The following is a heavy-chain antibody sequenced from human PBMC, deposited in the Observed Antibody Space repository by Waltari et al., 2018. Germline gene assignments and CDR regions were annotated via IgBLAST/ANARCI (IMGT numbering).Heavy chain of an antibody. Sequence: EVQLLESGGGLVQPGGSLRLSCAVSGITFSAYAMSWVRQAPGKVVGWVSGINDGGGRTYYADSVKGRFTISRDNSRKMLFLQMSGLRAEDTAIYYCAKETLRWFDYWGQGTLVAVSS. J-gene: IGHJ4*02. CDR2: INDGGGRT. D-gene: IGHD5-12*01. CDR1: GITFSAYA. CDR3: AKETLRWFDY. V-gene: IGHV3-23*01.